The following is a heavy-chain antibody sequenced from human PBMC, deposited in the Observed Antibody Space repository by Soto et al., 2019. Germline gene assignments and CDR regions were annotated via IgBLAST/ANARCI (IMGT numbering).Heavy chain of an antibody. CDR1: GGSISSSSYY. CDR3: ASTSYDSRPDY. V-gene: IGHV4-39*01. CDR2: IYYSGST. Sequence: ASETLSLTCTVSGGSISSSSYYWGWIRQPPGKGLEWIGSIYYSGSTYYNPSLKSRVTITVDTSKNQFSLKLSSVTAADTAVYYCASTSYDSRPDYWGQGTLVTVSS. J-gene: IGHJ4*02. D-gene: IGHD3-22*01.